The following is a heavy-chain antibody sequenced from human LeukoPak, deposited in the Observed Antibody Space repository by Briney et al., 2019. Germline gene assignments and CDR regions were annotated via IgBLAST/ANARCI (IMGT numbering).Heavy chain of an antibody. Sequence: SETLSLTCAVSGVSFYDYYWAWVRQTPGKGLEWIGEINHSGYTNDNPSLKSRVTLSIDTSRKQFSLNMRSVTVADAGIYFCTRMTTGHDYWGQGTLVTVSS. CDR3: TRMTTGHDY. CDR1: GVSFYDYY. D-gene: IGHD4-17*01. J-gene: IGHJ4*02. V-gene: IGHV4-34*01. CDR2: INHSGYT.